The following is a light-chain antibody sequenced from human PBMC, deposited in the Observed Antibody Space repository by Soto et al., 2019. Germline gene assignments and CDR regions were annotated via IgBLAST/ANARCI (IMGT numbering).Light chain of an antibody. CDR1: QSVSSN. J-gene: IGKJ4*01. CDR2: GAS. Sequence: EVVMTQSPATLSVSPGERTTLSCRASQSVSSNLAWYQQRPGQAPRLLIYGASTRATGIPARFSGSESGIDFTLTISSLQSEDFAVYYCQQYNNWPLTFGGGTKVEI. V-gene: IGKV3-15*01. CDR3: QQYNNWPLT.